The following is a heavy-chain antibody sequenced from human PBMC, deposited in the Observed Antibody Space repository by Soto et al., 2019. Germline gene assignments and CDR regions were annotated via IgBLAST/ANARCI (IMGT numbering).Heavy chain of an antibody. V-gene: IGHV3-30*18. J-gene: IGHJ4*02. Sequence: QVQLAESGGGVVQPGRSLRLSCAASGFTFSSYGMHWVRQAPGKALEWVAIISYDGSNQYYADSVKGRFTISRDNSKNTLSLQMNSLGPEDTAVYYCAKALGAISPESYDHWGQGVLVTVSS. CDR1: GFTFSSYG. D-gene: IGHD3-10*01. CDR2: ISYDGSNQ. CDR3: AKALGAISPESYDH.